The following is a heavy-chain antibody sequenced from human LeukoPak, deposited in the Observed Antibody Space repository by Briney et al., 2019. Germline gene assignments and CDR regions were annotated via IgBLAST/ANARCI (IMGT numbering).Heavy chain of an antibody. J-gene: IGHJ4*02. CDR1: NFTFSTYA. Sequence: PGGSLRLSCAASNFTFSTYAMSWVRQAPGKGLEWVSSINGDGINTYYADSVKGRFTISRDNSKNTLYLQLNSLRVEDTAVYYGAKLIGDPPVGGQGTLITVSS. D-gene: IGHD3-3*01. CDR3: AKLIGDPPV. V-gene: IGHV3-23*01. CDR2: INGDGINT.